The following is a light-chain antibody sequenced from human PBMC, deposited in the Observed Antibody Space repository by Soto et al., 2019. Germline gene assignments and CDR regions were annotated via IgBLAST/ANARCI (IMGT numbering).Light chain of an antibody. CDR3: QQYGRSPLT. J-gene: IGKJ4*01. CDR1: QGIGDT. V-gene: IGKV3-20*01. Sequence: EVVMTQSPATLSVSPGEGVTLSCRASQGIGDTLAWYQQKPGQAPRLLIHGASSRATGIPDRFSGSGSGTDFTLIISRLEPEDFAVFYCQQYGRSPLTFGGGTKVDIK. CDR2: GAS.